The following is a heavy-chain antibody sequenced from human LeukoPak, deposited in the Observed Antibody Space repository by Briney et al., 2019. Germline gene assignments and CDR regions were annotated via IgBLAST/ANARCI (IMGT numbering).Heavy chain of an antibody. D-gene: IGHD3-10*01. CDR3: ARDLNARKDGLHFGADR. CDR2: ISFDGSNT. J-gene: IGHJ5*02. CDR1: GFTFSSYG. Sequence: PGGSLRLSCAASGFTFSSYGMHWVRQAPGKGLEWVSIISFDGSNTYYGDSVRGRFTISRDNSKNTVDLQMDSLRVEDTAVYYCARDLNARKDGLHFGADRWGQGSLVTVSS. V-gene: IGHV3-33*01.